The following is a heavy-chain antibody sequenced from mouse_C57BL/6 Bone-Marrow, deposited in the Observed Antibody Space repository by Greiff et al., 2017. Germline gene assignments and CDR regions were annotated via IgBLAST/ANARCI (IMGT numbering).Heavy chain of an antibody. CDR1: GFTFSDYY. CDR2: INYDGSST. D-gene: IGHD2-3*01. Sequence: EVKLVESEGGLVQPGSSMKLSCTASGFTFSDYYMAWVRQVPEKGLEWVANINYDGSSTYYLDSLKSRFIISRDNAKNILYLQMSSLKSEDTSTYYCARDRGNDGYYYAMDYWGQGTSVTVSS. CDR3: ARDRGNDGYYYAMDY. J-gene: IGHJ4*01. V-gene: IGHV5-16*01.